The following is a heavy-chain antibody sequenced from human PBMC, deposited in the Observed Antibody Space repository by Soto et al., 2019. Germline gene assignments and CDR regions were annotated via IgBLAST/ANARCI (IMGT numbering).Heavy chain of an antibody. Sequence: SETLSLTCTVSGGSVSSSSYSWGWIRQPPGKGLEWIGTIYYSENTYYNPSLMSRVTISVDTSKNQFSLKLSSVTAADTAVYYCAAGGGLPRYYWGQGTLVTVSS. D-gene: IGHD5-12*01. CDR2: IYYSENT. V-gene: IGHV4-39*07. J-gene: IGHJ4*02. CDR3: AAGGGLPRYY. CDR1: GGSVSSSSYS.